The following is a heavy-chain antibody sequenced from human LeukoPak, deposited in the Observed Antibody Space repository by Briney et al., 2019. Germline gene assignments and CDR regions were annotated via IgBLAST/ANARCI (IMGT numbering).Heavy chain of an antibody. CDR2: LDYDGNT. CDR3: ARDSGATPNQINWFDP. CDR1: GGSINTYY. D-gene: IGHD1-26*01. V-gene: IGHV4-59*01. J-gene: IGHJ5*02. Sequence: SETLSLTCAVSGGSINTYYWAWIRQPPGKGLEWIGYLDYDGNTNYNPSLKGRVTISVDTSKTQLSLKLASVTAEDAAVYYCARDSGATPNQINWFDPWGQGTLVTVSS.